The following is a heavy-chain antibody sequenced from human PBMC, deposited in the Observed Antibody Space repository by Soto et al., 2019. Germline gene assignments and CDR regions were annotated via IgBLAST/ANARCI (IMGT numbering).Heavy chain of an antibody. Sequence: EVQLVESGGGLVKPGESLRLSCAASEFTVSSYNMNWVRQAPGKGLEWVSSISSTASYIYYADSLKGLFTISKDNAKNSLSLQMNNLSDEDTAVYYCARDRYGAYVFYSWGQGTLVTVSS. J-gene: IGHJ4*02. D-gene: IGHD4-17*01. CDR1: EFTVSSYN. CDR3: ARDRYGAYVFYS. CDR2: ISSTASYI. V-gene: IGHV3-21*01.